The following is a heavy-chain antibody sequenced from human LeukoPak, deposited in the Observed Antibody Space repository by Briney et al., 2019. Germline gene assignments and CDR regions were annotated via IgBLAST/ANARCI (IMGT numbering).Heavy chain of an antibody. D-gene: IGHD3-22*01. CDR3: VRDQGDYYDGSGLDS. J-gene: IGHJ4*02. V-gene: IGHV3-23*01. CDR1: GFTFSNYA. Sequence: GGSLRLSCAVSGFTFSNYAMSWVPEAPGKGLEWGSVVSGRGDVTFYAESVKGRFTVFRDNSENMLYLKMNGLRAEDTAVYYCVRDQGDYYDGSGLDSWGQGTLVTVSS. CDR2: VSGRGDVT.